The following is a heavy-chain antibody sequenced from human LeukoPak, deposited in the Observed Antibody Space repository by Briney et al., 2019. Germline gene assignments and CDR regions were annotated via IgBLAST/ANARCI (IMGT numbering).Heavy chain of an antibody. CDR3: ARESNYYDSSGYYSEAFDI. V-gene: IGHV4-4*02. J-gene: IGHJ3*02. CDR2: IYHSGST. Sequence: SETLSLTCAVSGGSISSSNWWSWVRQPPGKGLEWIGEIYHSGSTNYNPSLKSRVTISVDTSKNQFSLKLSSVTAADTAVYYCARESNYYDSSGYYSEAFDIWGQGTMVTVSS. D-gene: IGHD3-22*01. CDR1: GGSISSSNW.